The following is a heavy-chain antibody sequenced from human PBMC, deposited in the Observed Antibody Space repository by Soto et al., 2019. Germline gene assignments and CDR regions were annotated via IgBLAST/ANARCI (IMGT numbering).Heavy chain of an antibody. J-gene: IGHJ5*02. CDR3: ARHPQQPHNWFDP. V-gene: IGHV4-59*08. D-gene: IGHD1-1*01. CDR1: GGSIGTYY. Sequence: SETLSLTCPVSGGSIGTYYWSWIRQPPGKGLEGIGYIYSSGSTTYNPSLKSRVTISIDTSENQFSLNLKSVTAADTAVYHCARHPQQPHNWFDPWGQGILVTVS. CDR2: IYSSGST.